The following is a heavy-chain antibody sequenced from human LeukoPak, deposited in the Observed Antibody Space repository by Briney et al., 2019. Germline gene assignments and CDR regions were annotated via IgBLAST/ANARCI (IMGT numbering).Heavy chain of an antibody. D-gene: IGHD2-15*01. V-gene: IGHV3-9*01. CDR2: ISWNSCSI. CDR3: AKDSSMVAALPDS. CDR1: GFTFDDYA. Sequence: PGRSLRLSCAASGFTFDDYAMHWVRQAPGKGLECVSGISWNSCSIGYADSVKGRFTISRDNAKNSLYLQMNSLRAEDTALYYCAKDSSMVAALPDSWGQGTLVTVSS. J-gene: IGHJ4*02.